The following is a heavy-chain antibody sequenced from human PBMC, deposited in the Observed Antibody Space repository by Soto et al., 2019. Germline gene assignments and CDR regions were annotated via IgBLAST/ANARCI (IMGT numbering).Heavy chain of an antibody. Sequence: EVQLVESGGGLVQPGGSLRLSCAVSGFTFSNYWMHWVRQAPGKGLVWVSRINSDGSSTSYADFVKGRFTISRDNAKNTLYLQMNSPRAEDTAVYYCARFRVDGDYVPWGQGTLVTVSS. V-gene: IGHV3-74*01. CDR2: INSDGSST. J-gene: IGHJ5*02. CDR3: ARFRVDGDYVP. D-gene: IGHD4-17*01. CDR1: GFTFSNYW.